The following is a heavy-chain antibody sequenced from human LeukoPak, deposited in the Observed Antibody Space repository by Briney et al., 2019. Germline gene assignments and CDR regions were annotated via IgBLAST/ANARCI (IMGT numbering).Heavy chain of an antibody. CDR3: AAELAPPSYYYGMDV. J-gene: IGHJ6*02. D-gene: IGHD6-6*01. CDR1: GFTFTSSA. V-gene: IGHV1-58*01. CDR2: IVVGSGNT. Sequence: SETVSCTASGFTFTSSAVQWVRQARGQRLEWIGWIVVGSGNTNYAQKFQERVTITRDMSTSTAYMELSSLRSEDTAVYYCAAELAPPSYYYGMDVWGQGTTVTVSS.